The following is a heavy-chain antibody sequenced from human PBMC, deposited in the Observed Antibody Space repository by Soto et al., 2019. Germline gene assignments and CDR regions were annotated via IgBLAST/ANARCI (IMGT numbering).Heavy chain of an antibody. CDR3: ARAVSVIGGASGFDL. V-gene: IGHV3-7*03. D-gene: IGHD2-21*01. CDR1: GFTFTNYW. Sequence: EAQLVDSGGGLVQPGGSLRLSCAASGFTFTNYWMCWVRQALGKGPEWVASIKRDGSEEKYVDSVKGRFTISRENTKTSLYLQMNNLRAEDTAVYYCARAVSVIGGASGFDLWGQGTLVTVSS. CDR2: IKRDGSEE. J-gene: IGHJ5*02.